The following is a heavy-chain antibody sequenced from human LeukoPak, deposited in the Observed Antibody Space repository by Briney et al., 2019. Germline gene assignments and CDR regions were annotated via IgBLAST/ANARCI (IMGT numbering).Heavy chain of an antibody. CDR1: TFAFGRSD. V-gene: IGHV3-30*03. Sequence: PGGSLRLSCAASTFAFGRSDMHWVRQAPGKGLEWVAVISYDGSNKYYADSVKGRFTISRDNSKNTLYLQMNSLRAEDTAVYYCATAGTASFDIWGQGTMVTVSS. CDR2: ISYDGSNK. J-gene: IGHJ3*02. CDR3: ATAGTASFDI. D-gene: IGHD6-13*01.